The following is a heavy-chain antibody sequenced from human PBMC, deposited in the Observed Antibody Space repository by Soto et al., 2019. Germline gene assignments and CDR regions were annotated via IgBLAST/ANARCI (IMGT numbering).Heavy chain of an antibody. CDR1: GYTLTSHD. V-gene: IGHV1-8*01. Sequence: ASVKVSCKASGYTLTSHDINWVRQTTGQGLEWMGWMNPNSGNTGYAQKFQGRVTMTRDTSISTAYMELSSLTSEDTAVYFCVRATRWLVQDWGQGTPVTVSS. CDR2: MNPNSGNT. J-gene: IGHJ4*02. CDR3: VRATRWLVQD. D-gene: IGHD6-19*01.